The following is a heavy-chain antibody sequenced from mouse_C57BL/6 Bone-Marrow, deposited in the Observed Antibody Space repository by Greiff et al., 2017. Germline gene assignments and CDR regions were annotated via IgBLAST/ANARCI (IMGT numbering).Heavy chain of an antibody. CDR2: IYPTSGRT. Sequence: VQLQQPGAELVKPGASVKMSCKASGSTFTSYWITWVKQRPGQGLEWIGDIYPTSGRTNYNEKFKSKAILTVDTSSNSAYMQLSSLTAEDSAVFYCARSGPLGRSFDYWGQGTTLTDSS. D-gene: IGHD4-1*01. CDR1: GSTFTSYW. V-gene: IGHV1-55*01. CDR3: ARSGPLGRSFDY. J-gene: IGHJ2*01.